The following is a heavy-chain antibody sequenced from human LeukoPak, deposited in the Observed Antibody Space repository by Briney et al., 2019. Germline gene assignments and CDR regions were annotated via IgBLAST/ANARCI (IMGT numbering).Heavy chain of an antibody. CDR1: GGSISSSSYY. CDR2: IYYSGST. D-gene: IGHD3-16*02. V-gene: IGHV4-39*07. Sequence: SETLSLTCTVSGGSISSSSYYWGWIRQPPGKGLEWIGSIYYSGSTYYNPSLKSRVTISVDTSKNQFSLKLSSVTAADTAVCYCARASVWGSYRYTLDYWGQGTLVTVSS. J-gene: IGHJ4*02. CDR3: ARASVWGSYRYTLDY.